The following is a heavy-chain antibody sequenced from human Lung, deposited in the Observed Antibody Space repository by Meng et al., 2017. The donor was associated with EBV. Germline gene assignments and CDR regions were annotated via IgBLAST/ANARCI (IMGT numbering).Heavy chain of an antibody. D-gene: IGHD6-6*01. V-gene: IGHV4-30-4*02. CDR3: AREYSSSSGLPGP. CDR1: GGSIRFGDYY. Sequence: QLQELGPGLVKPSDPLSPTGTVSGGSIRFGDYYWGWIRQPPGKGLEWIGYIYDSGSTSYNPSLMSRVTISVDTSRNQFSLKLTSVTAADTAVYYCAREYSSSSGLPGPWGQGTLVTVSS. CDR2: IYDSGST. J-gene: IGHJ5*02.